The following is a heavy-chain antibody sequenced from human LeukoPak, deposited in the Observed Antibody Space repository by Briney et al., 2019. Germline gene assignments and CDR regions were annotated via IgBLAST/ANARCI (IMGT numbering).Heavy chain of an antibody. Sequence: GSLRLSCAASGFTFNNYGFHWVRQAPGKGLEWVTVVSYNAGYKHYTDSVKDRFTISRDDSKSTVYLQMNSLRAEDTALYYCAREPIDGDCQFDYWGQGTLVTVSS. D-gene: IGHD2-21*02. V-gene: IGHV3-30*12. CDR1: GFTFNNYG. CDR2: VSYNAGYK. CDR3: AREPIDGDCQFDY. J-gene: IGHJ4*02.